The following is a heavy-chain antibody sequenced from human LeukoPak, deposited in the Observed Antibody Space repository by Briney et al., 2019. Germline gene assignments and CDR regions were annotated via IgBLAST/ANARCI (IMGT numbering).Heavy chain of an antibody. V-gene: IGHV4-38-2*02. CDR2: IYHSGST. Sequence: SETLTLTCTVSGYSIRSGYYWGWIRQPPGKGLEWIGSIYHSGSTYYNPSLKSRVTISVDTSKNQFSLKLSSVTAADTAVYYCARDTPIQLWFDYWGQGTLVTVSS. CDR1: GYSIRSGYY. J-gene: IGHJ4*02. CDR3: ARDTPIQLWFDY. D-gene: IGHD5-18*01.